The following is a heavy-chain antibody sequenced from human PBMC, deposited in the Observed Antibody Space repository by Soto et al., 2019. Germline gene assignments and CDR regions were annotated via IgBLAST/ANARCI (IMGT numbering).Heavy chain of an antibody. V-gene: IGHV3-23*01. CDR3: AKSRAAQRVGYYYYGMDV. CDR1: GFTFSSYA. D-gene: IGHD6-13*01. Sequence: GGSLRLSCAASGFTFSSYAMSWVRQAPGKGLEWVSAISGSGGSTYYADSVKGRFTISRDNSKNTLYLQMNSLRAEDTAVYYCAKSRAAQRVGYYYYGMDVWGQGTTVTVSS. CDR2: ISGSGGST. J-gene: IGHJ6*02.